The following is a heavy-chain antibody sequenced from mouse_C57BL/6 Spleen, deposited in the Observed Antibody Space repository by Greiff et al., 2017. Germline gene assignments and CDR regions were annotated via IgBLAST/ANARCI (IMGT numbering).Heavy chain of an antibody. J-gene: IGHJ3*01. CDR3: ARYWDRAD. D-gene: IGHD4-1*01. Sequence: VQLQQSGPELVKPGASVKISCKASGYSFTGYYMNWVKQSPEKSLEWIGEINPSTGGTTYNQKFKAKATLTVDKSSSTAYMQLKSLTSEDSAVYYCARYWDRADWGQGTLVTVSA. V-gene: IGHV1-42*01. CDR2: INPSTGGT. CDR1: GYSFTGYY.